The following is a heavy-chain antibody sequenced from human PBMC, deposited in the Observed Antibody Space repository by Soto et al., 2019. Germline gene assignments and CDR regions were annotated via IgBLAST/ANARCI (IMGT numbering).Heavy chain of an antibody. CDR1: GFSVSDNY. Sequence: EVQLVESGGGLIQPGGSLRLSCAASGFSVSDNYVTWVRQAPGKGLEWVSVIYVGGDTFYADSVKGRFTISRDTSENMVYLQMRSLTVEDTAVYHCARGLGFCSGGACYEYWGQGTVVTVSS. CDR2: IYVGGDT. J-gene: IGHJ4*02. V-gene: IGHV3-53*01. D-gene: IGHD2-15*01. CDR3: ARGLGFCSGGACYEY.